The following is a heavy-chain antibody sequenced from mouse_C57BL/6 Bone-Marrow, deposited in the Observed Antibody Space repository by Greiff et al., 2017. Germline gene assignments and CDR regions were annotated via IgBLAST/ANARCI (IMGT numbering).Heavy chain of an antibody. CDR1: GFTFSSYA. Sequence: EVHLVESGGGLVKPGGSLKLSCAASGFTFSSYAMSWVRQTPEKRLEWVGTISDGGSSTYYPDNVKGRFTISRDNAKNNLYLQMSHLKSEDTAMYYCAREEITTVVANYAMDYWGQGTSVTVSA. J-gene: IGHJ4*01. D-gene: IGHD1-1*01. CDR2: ISDGGSST. V-gene: IGHV5-4*01. CDR3: AREEITTVVANYAMDY.